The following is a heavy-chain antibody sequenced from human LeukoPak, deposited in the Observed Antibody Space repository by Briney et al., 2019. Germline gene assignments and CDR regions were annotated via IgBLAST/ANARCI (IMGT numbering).Heavy chain of an antibody. CDR2: IYYSGST. CDR1: GGSISSYY. CDR3: ASGRRYYGSGSYYNAGYYYYYMDV. Sequence: SEALSLTCTVSGGSISSYYWSWIRQPPGKGLEWIGYIYYSGSTNDNPSLKSRVTISVDTSKNQFSLKLSSVTAADTAVYYCASGRRYYGSGSYYNAGYYYYYMDVWGKGTTVTVSS. D-gene: IGHD3-10*01. V-gene: IGHV4-59*01. J-gene: IGHJ6*03.